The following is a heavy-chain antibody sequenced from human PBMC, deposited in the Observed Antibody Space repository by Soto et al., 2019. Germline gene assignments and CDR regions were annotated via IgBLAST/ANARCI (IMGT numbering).Heavy chain of an antibody. D-gene: IGHD3-22*01. J-gene: IGHJ4*02. Sequence: SETLSLTCTVSGGSISSGDYYWSWIRQLPGKGLEWIAYIYHSGDTHYNPSLRSRITISVDTSKNQFSLKLTSMTDADTAVYYCASTYSGYLDNWGQGTLVTVSS. CDR3: ASTYSGYLDN. V-gene: IGHV4-31*03. CDR2: IYHSGDT. CDR1: GGSISSGDYY.